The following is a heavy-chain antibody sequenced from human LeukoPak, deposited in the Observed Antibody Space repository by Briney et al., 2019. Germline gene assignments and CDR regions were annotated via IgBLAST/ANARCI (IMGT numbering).Heavy chain of an antibody. CDR3: AREGRGVVPTGP. J-gene: IGHJ5*02. CDR2: IYYSGST. CDR1: GGSFSGYY. V-gene: IGHV4-59*01. Sequence: SETLSLTCAVYGGSFSGYYWSWIRQPPGKGLEWIGYIYYSGSTNYNPSLKSRVTISVDTSKNQFSLKLSSVTAADTAVYYCAREGRGVVPTGPWGQGTLVTVSS. D-gene: IGHD3-3*01.